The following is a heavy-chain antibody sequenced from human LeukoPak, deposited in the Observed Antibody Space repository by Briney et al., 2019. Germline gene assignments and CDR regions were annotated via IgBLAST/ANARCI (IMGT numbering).Heavy chain of an antibody. CDR3: ARPSRRTSCYTE. Sequence: ASVKVSCKASGYTFTGYYMHWVRQAPGQGLEWVGWINPNSGGTNYAQKFQGRVTMTRDTSISKAYMELSRLRSDDTAVYYCARPSRRTSCYTEWGQGTLVTVSS. V-gene: IGHV1-2*02. J-gene: IGHJ4*02. CDR2: INPNSGGT. D-gene: IGHD2-2*02. CDR1: GYTFTGYY.